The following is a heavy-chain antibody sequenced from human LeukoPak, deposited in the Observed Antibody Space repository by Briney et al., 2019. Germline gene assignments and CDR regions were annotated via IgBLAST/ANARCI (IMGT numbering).Heavy chain of an antibody. Sequence: RGKSRSLACAVAGFSFSSFGMHWVRQVLRKVLGWVAMISFDGNDENYASAAEGRFSISRDNGKNTLYLQMNSLRSEDTAVYYCARDWDGDTGLFDYWGQGTRVTVSS. V-gene: IGHV3-30*03. J-gene: IGHJ4*02. CDR1: GFSFSSFG. D-gene: IGHD1-14*01. CDR3: ARDWDGDTGLFDY. CDR2: ISFDGNDE.